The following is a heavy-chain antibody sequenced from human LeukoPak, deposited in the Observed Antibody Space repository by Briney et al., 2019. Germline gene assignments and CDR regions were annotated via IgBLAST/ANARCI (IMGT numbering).Heavy chain of an antibody. Sequence: WIRQPPGKGLEWIGHIHYSGSTYYNPSLKSRLSISLDTSKNHFSLRLTSVTAADTAVYYCARGDFPGIFDFWGQGTLVTVSS. CDR3: ARGDFPGIFDF. D-gene: IGHD2-15*01. J-gene: IGHJ4*02. CDR2: IHYSGST. V-gene: IGHV4-30-4*08.